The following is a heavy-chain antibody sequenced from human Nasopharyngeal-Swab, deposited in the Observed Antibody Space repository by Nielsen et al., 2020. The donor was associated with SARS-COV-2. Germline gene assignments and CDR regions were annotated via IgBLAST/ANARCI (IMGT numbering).Heavy chain of an antibody. D-gene: IGHD5-12*01. Sequence: VRQAPGKGLEWVSSISRSSSYIKYAESVKGRFTISRDNAKNSQYLQMNSLRAEDTAVYYCARDLSGYWVSFDYWGQGTLVTVSS. V-gene: IGHV3-21*01. CDR3: ARDLSGYWVSFDY. CDR2: ISRSSSYI. J-gene: IGHJ4*02.